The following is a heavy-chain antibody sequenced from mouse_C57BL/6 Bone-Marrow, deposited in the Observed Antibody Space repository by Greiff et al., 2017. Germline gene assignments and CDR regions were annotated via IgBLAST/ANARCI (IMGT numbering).Heavy chain of an antibody. CDR3: TGGNYVRFAY. Sequence: EVKVEESGGGLVQPGVSMKLSCVVSGFTFSDAWMDWVRQSPEKGLEWVAEIRNKANNHATYYAESVKGRFTISRDDSKSSVYLQMNSLRAEDTGIYYCTGGNYVRFAYWGQGTLVTVSA. V-gene: IGHV6-6*01. CDR1: GFTFSDAW. CDR2: IRNKANNHAT. J-gene: IGHJ3*01. D-gene: IGHD2-1*01.